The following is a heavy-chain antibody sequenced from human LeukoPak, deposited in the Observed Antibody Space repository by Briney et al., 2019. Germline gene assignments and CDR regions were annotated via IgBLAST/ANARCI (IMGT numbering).Heavy chain of an antibody. D-gene: IGHD3-10*01. J-gene: IGHJ1*01. Sequence: NPSETPSLTCTVSGRYFSTSNYYWGWIRQSPGKGLEWIGNIYYSGSTYYNPSLKSRVSVSIDTSMNQFSLKVYALTAADTAVYYCARFFYYHASRPPFGGQGTLVAVSS. V-gene: IGHV4-39*01. CDR3: ARFFYYHASRPPF. CDR2: IYYSGST. CDR1: GRYFSTSNYY.